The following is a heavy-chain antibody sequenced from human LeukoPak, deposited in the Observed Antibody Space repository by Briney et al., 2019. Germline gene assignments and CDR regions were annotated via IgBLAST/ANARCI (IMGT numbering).Heavy chain of an antibody. D-gene: IGHD4-17*01. Sequence: GGSLRLSCAASGFTFSDYYMSWIRQAPGKGLEWVSYISNSGNTIYYADSVKGRFTISRDNAKNSLYLRMNSLRAEDTAVYYCARSRDPDYADNWGQGTLVTVSS. CDR1: GFTFSDYY. CDR2: ISNSGNTI. V-gene: IGHV3-11*01. CDR3: ARSRDPDYADN. J-gene: IGHJ4*02.